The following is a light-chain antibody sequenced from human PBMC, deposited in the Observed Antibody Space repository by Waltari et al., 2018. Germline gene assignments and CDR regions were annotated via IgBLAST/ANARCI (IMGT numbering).Light chain of an antibody. Sequence: SYVLSQPPSVSVAPGQTARVTCGGNNIGSKSVHWYQQKPGQAPVLVIYRVCVRPSGIPGRFSGSNSGNTATLSISRVEAGDEADYYCQVWDNSSDHVVFGGGTTVTVL. V-gene: IGLV3-21*02. J-gene: IGLJ3*02. CDR2: RVC. CDR1: NIGSKS. CDR3: QVWDNSSDHVV.